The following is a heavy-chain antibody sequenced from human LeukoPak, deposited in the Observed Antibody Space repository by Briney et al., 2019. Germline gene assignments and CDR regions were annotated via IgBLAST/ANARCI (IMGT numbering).Heavy chain of an antibody. D-gene: IGHD5-12*01. Sequence: PSETLSLTCTVSGVSISDYYWSWIRQTAEKGLEWIGCIYTSGSSNYNPSLKSRVTMLVDTSKNQFSLRLTSVTAADTALYYCARVPASGYYWYFDLWGRGTLVTVSS. CDR3: ARVPASGYYWYFDL. V-gene: IGHV4-4*07. J-gene: IGHJ2*01. CDR1: GVSISDYY. CDR2: IYTSGSS.